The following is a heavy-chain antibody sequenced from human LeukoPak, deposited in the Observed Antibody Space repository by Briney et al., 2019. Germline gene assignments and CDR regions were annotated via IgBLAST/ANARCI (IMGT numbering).Heavy chain of an antibody. D-gene: IGHD3-10*01. Sequence: ASETLSLTCTVSGGSISSGGYYWSWLRQHPGKGLEWIGYIYYSGSTNYNPSLKSRVTISVDTSKNQFSLKLSSVTAADTAVYYCARGPNKYGSGSYARRRYGPYYFDYWGQGTLVTVSS. V-gene: IGHV4-31*03. CDR2: IYYSGST. CDR3: ARGPNKYGSGSYARRRYGPYYFDY. J-gene: IGHJ4*02. CDR1: GGSISSGGYY.